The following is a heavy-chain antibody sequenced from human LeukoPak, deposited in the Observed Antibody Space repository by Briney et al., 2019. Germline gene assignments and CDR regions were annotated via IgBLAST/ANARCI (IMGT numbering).Heavy chain of an antibody. CDR3: ARSEGYGSGSYVGY. CDR2: IIPIFGTA. V-gene: IGHV1-69*06. Sequence: GASVKVSCKASGYTFTSYAISWVRQAPGQGLEWMGGIIPIFGTANYAQKFQGRVTITADKSTSTAYMELSSLRSEDTAVYYCARSEGYGSGSYVGYWGQGTLVTVSS. D-gene: IGHD3-10*01. CDR1: GYTFTSYA. J-gene: IGHJ4*02.